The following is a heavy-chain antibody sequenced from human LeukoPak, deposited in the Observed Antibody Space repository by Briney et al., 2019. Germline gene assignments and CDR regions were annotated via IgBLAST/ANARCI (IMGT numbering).Heavy chain of an antibody. CDR3: ARRYYYYGSGSISWFDP. Sequence: GESLKISCKGSGYSFTSYWIGWVRQLPGKGLEWMGMIYPGDSDTRYSPSFQGQVTISADKSISTAYLQWSSLKASDTAMYYCARRYYYYGSGSISWFDPWGQGTLVTVSS. J-gene: IGHJ5*02. D-gene: IGHD3-10*01. CDR2: IYPGDSDT. V-gene: IGHV5-51*01. CDR1: GYSFTSYW.